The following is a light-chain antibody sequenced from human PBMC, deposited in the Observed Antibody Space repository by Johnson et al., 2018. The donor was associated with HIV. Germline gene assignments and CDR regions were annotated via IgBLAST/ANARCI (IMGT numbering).Light chain of an antibody. CDR2: EKN. CDR3: GAWDSSLSAHFV. V-gene: IGLV1-51*02. CDR1: SSNIGNNY. Sequence: QSVLTQPPSESAAPGQKVTISCSGSSSNIGNNYVSWYQQLPGTAPKLLIYEKNKRPSGIPDRFSASKSGTSATLVITGLQTGDEADYYCGAWDSSLSAHFVFGTGTKVTVL. J-gene: IGLJ1*01.